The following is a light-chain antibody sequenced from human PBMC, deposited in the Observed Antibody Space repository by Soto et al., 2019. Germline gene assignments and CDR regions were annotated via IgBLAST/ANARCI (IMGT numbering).Light chain of an antibody. Sequence: QSVLTQPLSVSASPGQRVTISCSGGSSNIGSNTVAWYQHLPGTAPPRLIFTAGQRPSGVPGRFSGSKSGTSASLAISGLKSEAEGDYYCPAWDNSLNGYGFGPGTQLTVL. CDR2: TAG. J-gene: IGLJ1*01. CDR3: PAWDNSLNGYG. CDR1: SSNIGSNT. V-gene: IGLV1-44*01.